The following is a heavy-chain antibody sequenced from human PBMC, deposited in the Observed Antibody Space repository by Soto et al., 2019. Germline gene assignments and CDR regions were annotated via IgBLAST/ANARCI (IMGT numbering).Heavy chain of an antibody. Sequence: ASVKVSCKASGYTFTSYGISCVRQAPGQGLEWMGWISTYNGKTDYAQILQGRVTMTTVTSTSTAYMELRSLRSDDTAVYYCARVPGYSSGWAHYWGQGTLVTVSS. CDR1: GYTFTSYG. D-gene: IGHD6-19*01. V-gene: IGHV1-18*01. CDR2: ISTYNGKT. CDR3: ARVPGYSSGWAHY. J-gene: IGHJ4*02.